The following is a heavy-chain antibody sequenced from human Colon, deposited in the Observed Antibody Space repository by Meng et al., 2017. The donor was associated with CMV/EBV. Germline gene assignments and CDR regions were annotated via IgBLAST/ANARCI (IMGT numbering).Heavy chain of an antibody. J-gene: IGHJ4*02. Sequence: GESLKISCAASGFIFSNYVMSWVRQAPGKGLEWISYISSSGSSIYYADSVEGRFTISRDNAKSSLYLEMTGLRGEDTAVYYCAREGPQTSDFWSNYYKPLDYWGQGTLVTVSS. D-gene: IGHD3-3*01. CDR3: AREGPQTSDFWSNYYKPLDY. CDR1: GFIFSNYV. V-gene: IGHV3-48*03. CDR2: ISSSGSSI.